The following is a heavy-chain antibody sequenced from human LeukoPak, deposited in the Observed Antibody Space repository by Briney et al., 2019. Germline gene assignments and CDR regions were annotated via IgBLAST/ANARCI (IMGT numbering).Heavy chain of an antibody. D-gene: IGHD4-17*01. J-gene: IGHJ4*02. V-gene: IGHV1-69*05. CDR2: IIPIFGTA. CDR3: ARDYYGDYGLLDY. CDR1: GGTFSSYA. Sequence: SVKVSCKASGGTFSSYAISWVRQAPGQGLEWMGGIIPIFGTANYAQKFQGRVTITTDESTSTAYMELSSLRSEDTAVYYCARDYYGDYGLLDYWGQGTLFTVSS.